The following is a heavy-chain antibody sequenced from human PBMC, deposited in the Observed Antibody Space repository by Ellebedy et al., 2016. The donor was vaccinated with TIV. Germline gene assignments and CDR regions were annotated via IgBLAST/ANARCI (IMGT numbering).Heavy chain of an antibody. Sequence: GESLKISCAAPGFTFSSYSMNWVRQAPGKGLEWVSYISSSSSTIYYADSVKGRFTISRDNAKNSLYLQMNSMRDEDTAVYYCARDEAEVGATFFGYWGQGTLVTVSS. CDR3: ARDEAEVGATFFGY. CDR1: GFTFSSYS. D-gene: IGHD1-26*01. J-gene: IGHJ4*02. CDR2: ISSSSSTI. V-gene: IGHV3-48*02.